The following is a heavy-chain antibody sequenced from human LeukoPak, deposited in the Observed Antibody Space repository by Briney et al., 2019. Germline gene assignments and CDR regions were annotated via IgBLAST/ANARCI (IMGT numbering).Heavy chain of an antibody. J-gene: IGHJ6*03. Sequence: PGGSLRLSCAASGFTFSSYSMNWVRQAPGKGLEWVSSISSSSSYIYYADSVKGRFTISRDNAKNSLYLQMNSLRAEDTAVYYCARDNWNDAFNYYYMDVWGKGTTVTISS. V-gene: IGHV3-21*04. D-gene: IGHD1-1*01. CDR1: GFTFSSYS. CDR3: ARDNWNDAFNYYYMDV. CDR2: ISSSSSYI.